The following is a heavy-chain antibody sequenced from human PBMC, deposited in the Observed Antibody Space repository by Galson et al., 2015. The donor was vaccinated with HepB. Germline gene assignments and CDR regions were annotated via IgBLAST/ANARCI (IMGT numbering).Heavy chain of an antibody. CDR2: ISWDSGSR. D-gene: IGHD2-21*01. Sequence: SLRLSCAASGFTFNDHAIHWVRQPPGKGLEWVSGISWDSGSRVYGDSVKGRFTVSRDNAKNSAFMQMNSLRTEDTALYYCVRRLRGGIRAFDIWGQGTMVTVSS. V-gene: IGHV3-9*01. J-gene: IGHJ3*02. CDR1: GFTFNDHA. CDR3: VRRLRGGIRAFDI.